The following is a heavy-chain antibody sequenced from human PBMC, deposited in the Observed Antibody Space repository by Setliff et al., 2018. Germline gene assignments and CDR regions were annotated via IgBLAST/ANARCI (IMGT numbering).Heavy chain of an antibody. V-gene: IGHV3-30*06. CDR1: GFDFSSYG. Sequence: GGSLRLSCVASGFDFSSYGMHWVRQAPGKGLEWVAVISSDGINKYYVDSVKGRFTISRDNFKNTVSLQLNSLRAEDTAVYYCARGGSGRWYEWNWFDPWGQGTLVTVSS. CDR2: ISSDGINK. D-gene: IGHD6-13*01. J-gene: IGHJ5*02. CDR3: ARGGSGRWYEWNWFDP.